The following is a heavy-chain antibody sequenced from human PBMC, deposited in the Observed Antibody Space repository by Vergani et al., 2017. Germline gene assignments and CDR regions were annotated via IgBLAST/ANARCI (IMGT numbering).Heavy chain of an antibody. J-gene: IGHJ5*02. CDR1: GFTFSSYG. CDR3: ARDRIGVAAAGTGFDP. V-gene: IGHV3-33*01. Sequence: QVQLVESGGGVDQPGRSLRLSCAASGFTFSSYGMHWVRQAPGKGLEWVAVIWYDGSNKYYADSVKGRFTISRDNSKNTLYLQMNSLRAEDTAVYYCARDRIGVAAAGTGFDPWGQGTLVTVSS. D-gene: IGHD6-13*01. CDR2: IWYDGSNK.